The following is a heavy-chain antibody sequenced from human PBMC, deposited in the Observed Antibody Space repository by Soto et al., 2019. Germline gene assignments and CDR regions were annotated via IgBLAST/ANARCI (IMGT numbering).Heavy chain of an antibody. J-gene: IGHJ5*01. CDR1: GGTFGNLG. CDR2: TIPIFDTT. V-gene: IGHV1-69*01. D-gene: IGHD3-10*01. CDR3: ARYRDDGSGIKYNWFDS. Sequence: QMQLVKSGAEVKKPGSSVKVSCKASGGTFGNLGISWLRQAPGQGREWMGGTIPIFDTTHYAEKFRDRRTITAVATITAYMTLTSVSSEDMSTYYCARYRDDGSGIKYNWFDSGGQGTLVTVSS.